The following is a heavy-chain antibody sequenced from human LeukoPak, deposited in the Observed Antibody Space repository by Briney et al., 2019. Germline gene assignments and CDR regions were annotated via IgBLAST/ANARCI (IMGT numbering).Heavy chain of an antibody. CDR2: INPNSGGT. Sequence: ASVKVSCKASGYTFTSYYMHWVRQAPGQGLEWMGWINPNSGGTNYAQKFQGRVTMTRDTSISTAYMELSRLRSDDTAVYYCARGPDFLNWFDPWGQGTLVTVSS. CDR3: ARGPDFLNWFDP. D-gene: IGHD2/OR15-2a*01. CDR1: GYTFTSYY. V-gene: IGHV1-2*02. J-gene: IGHJ5*02.